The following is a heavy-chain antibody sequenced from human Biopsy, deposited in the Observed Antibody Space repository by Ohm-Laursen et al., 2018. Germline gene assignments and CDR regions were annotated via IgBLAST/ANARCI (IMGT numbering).Heavy chain of an antibody. J-gene: IGHJ4*02. Sequence: SSVKVSCNASGYTFTSYAIGWGRQAPGQGLEWMGWISPYNDKTSYPPKLQDRVTMTADTSTNTAHMELRSLRSDDTAVYYCARVFCTSTTCYGLLDNWGQGTVVTVSS. V-gene: IGHV1-18*01. D-gene: IGHD2/OR15-2a*01. CDR1: GYTFTSYA. CDR3: ARVFCTSTTCYGLLDN. CDR2: ISPYNDKT.